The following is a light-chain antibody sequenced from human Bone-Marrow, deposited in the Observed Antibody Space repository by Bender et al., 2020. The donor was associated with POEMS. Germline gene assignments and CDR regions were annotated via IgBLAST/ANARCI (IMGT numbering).Light chain of an antibody. CDR2: EVT. Sequence: QSALTQPASVSGSPGQSITISCTATDNDLRFYFLVSWYQHLPGKAPRVIIYEVTKRPSAVSDRFSGSKSANTASLTISGLQPEDEADYYCCTYRSDIWVFGGGTKVTVL. V-gene: IGLV2-14*01. J-gene: IGLJ3*02. CDR3: CTYRSDIWV. CDR1: DNDLRFYFL.